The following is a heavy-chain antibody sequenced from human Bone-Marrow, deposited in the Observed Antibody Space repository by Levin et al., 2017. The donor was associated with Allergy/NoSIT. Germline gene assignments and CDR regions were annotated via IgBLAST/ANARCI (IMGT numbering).Heavy chain of an antibody. CDR1: GFTFSSYW. V-gene: IGHV3-7*03. D-gene: IGHD2-2*01. CDR3: ARSRRDIVVVPAAIGFDY. J-gene: IGHJ4*02. CDR2: IKQDGSEK. Sequence: GGSLRLSCAASGFTFSSYWMSWVRQAPGKGLEWVANIKQDGSEKYYVDSVKGRFTISRDNAKNSLYLQMNSLRAEDTAVYYCARSRRDIVVVPAAIGFDYWGQGTLVTVSS.